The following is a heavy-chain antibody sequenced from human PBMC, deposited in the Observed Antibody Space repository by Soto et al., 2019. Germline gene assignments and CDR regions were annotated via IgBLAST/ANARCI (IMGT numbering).Heavy chain of an antibody. CDR1: GYTFTSYG. D-gene: IGHD1-1*01. V-gene: IGHV1-18*01. Sequence: QVHLVQSGAEVKKPGASVKVSCKASGYTFTSYGITWVRQAPGQGLEWMGWISAHNGNTEYAQKHQGTVIVTRDTSTSTAYMELRSLISDDKAVYYCARRRYGDYWGQGALVTVSS. CDR3: ARRRYGDY. J-gene: IGHJ4*02. CDR2: ISAHNGNT.